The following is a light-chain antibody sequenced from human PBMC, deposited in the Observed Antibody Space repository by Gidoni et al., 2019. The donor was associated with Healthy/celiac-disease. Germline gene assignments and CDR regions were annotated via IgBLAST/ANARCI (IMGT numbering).Light chain of an antibody. V-gene: IGLV3-9*01. J-gene: IGLJ2*01. CDR3: QVWDSSTARV. Sequence: SYELTQPPSASVALGQTARITCGGNNIGSKNVHWYQQRPGQAPVLVIYRDSNRPSGIPERFSGSNSGNTATLTISRAQAGDEADYYCQVWDSSTARVFGGGTKLTVL. CDR1: NIGSKN. CDR2: RDS.